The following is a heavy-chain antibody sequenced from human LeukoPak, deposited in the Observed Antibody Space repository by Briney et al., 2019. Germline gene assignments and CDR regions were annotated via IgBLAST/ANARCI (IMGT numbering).Heavy chain of an antibody. D-gene: IGHD4-17*01. V-gene: IGHV4-34*01. CDR2: INHSGST. J-gene: IGHJ4*02. CDR3: ARSNAYGDLTAIDY. Sequence: PSETLSLTCAVYGGSFSGYYWSWIRQPPGKGLEWIGEINHSGSTNYNPSLKSRVTISVDTSKNQFSLKLSSVTAADTAVYYCARSNAYGDLTAIDYWGQGTLVTVSS. CDR1: GGSFSGYY.